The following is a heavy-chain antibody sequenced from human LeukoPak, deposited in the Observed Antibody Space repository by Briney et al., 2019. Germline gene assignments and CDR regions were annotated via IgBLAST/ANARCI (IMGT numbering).Heavy chain of an antibody. CDR2: INPDGSTT. Sequence: GGSLRLSCAASGLTFSGYWMHWVRQVPGKGLMWVSRINPDGSTTTYADSVKGRFTISRDSAKNTLYLQMDSLRAEDTAVYYCARGYSGTYRSDYWGQGTLVTVSS. CDR3: ARGYSGTYRSDY. J-gene: IGHJ4*02. D-gene: IGHD1-26*01. CDR1: GLTFSGYW. V-gene: IGHV3-74*01.